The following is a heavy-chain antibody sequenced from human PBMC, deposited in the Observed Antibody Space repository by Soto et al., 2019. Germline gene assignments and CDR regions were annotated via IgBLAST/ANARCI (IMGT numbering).Heavy chain of an antibody. CDR3: AKGGDSWSGYSHY. Sequence: GGSLRLSCAASGFTFSNYVMSWVRQAPGKGLEWVSGISAHGNADYSADSVKGRFTISRGNSKNTMYLELNNLGVEDTAVYYCAKGGDSWSGYSHYWGQGTLVTVSS. CDR1: GFTFSNYV. V-gene: IGHV3-23*01. D-gene: IGHD3-3*01. J-gene: IGHJ4*02. CDR2: ISAHGNAD.